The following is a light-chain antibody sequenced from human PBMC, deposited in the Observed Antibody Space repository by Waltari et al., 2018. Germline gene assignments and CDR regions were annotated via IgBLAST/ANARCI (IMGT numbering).Light chain of an antibody. J-gene: IGKJ1*01. V-gene: IGKV2-28*01. CDR3: MQSLQTLWT. CDR2: LGS. CDR1: QSLLHRNGNNY. Sequence: DIVVTQSPLSLPVTPGEPASISCRSSQSLLHRNGNNYFDWYLQKPGQSPQLLIYLGSNRASGVPGRFSGSGSGTDFTLRISRVEAEDVGVYYCMQSLQTLWTFGQGTKVEIK.